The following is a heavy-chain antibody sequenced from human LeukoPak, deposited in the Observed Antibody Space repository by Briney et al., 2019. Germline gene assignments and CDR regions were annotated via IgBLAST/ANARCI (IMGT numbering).Heavy chain of an antibody. J-gene: IGHJ3*02. Sequence: TSETLSLTCTVSGGSISSYYWSWIRQPPGKGLEWIGYIYYSGSTNYNPSLKSRVTISVDTSKNQFSLKLSSVTAADTAVYYCARASSGWYWRDAFDIWGQGTMVTVSS. CDR3: ARASSGWYWRDAFDI. V-gene: IGHV4-59*01. CDR2: IYYSGST. D-gene: IGHD6-19*01. CDR1: GGSISSYY.